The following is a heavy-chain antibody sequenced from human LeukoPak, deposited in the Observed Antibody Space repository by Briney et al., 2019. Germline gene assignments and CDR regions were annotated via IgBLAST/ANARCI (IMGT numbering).Heavy chain of an antibody. J-gene: IGHJ3*02. CDR2: IYYSGST. CDR1: GGSFTSDH. V-gene: IGHV4-30-4*08. Sequence: SETLSLTCTVSGGSFTSDHWNWIRQPPGKGLEWIGYIYYSGSTYYNPSLKSRVTISVDTSKNQFSLKLSSVTAADTAVYYCARVDQQWLVRRAFDIWGQGTMVTVSS. CDR3: ARVDQQWLVRRAFDI. D-gene: IGHD6-19*01.